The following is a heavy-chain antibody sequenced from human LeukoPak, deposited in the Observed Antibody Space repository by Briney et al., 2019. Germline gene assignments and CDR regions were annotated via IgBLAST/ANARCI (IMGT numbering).Heavy chain of an antibody. J-gene: IGHJ4*02. CDR2: ISGSGGST. D-gene: IGHD3-10*01. CDR1: GFTFSSYG. Sequence: GGSLRLSCAASGFTFSSYGMSWVRQAPGKGLEWVSAISGSGGSTYYADSVKGRFTISRDNSKNTLYLQMNSLRAEDTAVYYCAKKDRAITMVRGVWIDYWGQGTLVTVSS. V-gene: IGHV3-23*01. CDR3: AKKDRAITMVRGVWIDY.